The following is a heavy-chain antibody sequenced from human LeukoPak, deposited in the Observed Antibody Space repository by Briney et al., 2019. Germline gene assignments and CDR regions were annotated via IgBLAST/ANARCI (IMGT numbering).Heavy chain of an antibody. J-gene: IGHJ5*02. CDR2: ISGSGGST. Sequence: GGSLRLSCAASGFTFSSYAMSWVHQAPGKGLEWVSAISGSGGSTYYADSVKGRFTISRDNSKNTLYLQMNSLRAEDTAVYYCAKDEKWLRYNWFDPWGQGTLVTVSS. D-gene: IGHD5-12*01. V-gene: IGHV3-23*01. CDR3: AKDEKWLRYNWFDP. CDR1: GFTFSSYA.